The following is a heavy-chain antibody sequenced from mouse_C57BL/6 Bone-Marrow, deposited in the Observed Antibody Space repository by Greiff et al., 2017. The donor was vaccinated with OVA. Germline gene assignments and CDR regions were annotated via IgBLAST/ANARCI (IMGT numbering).Heavy chain of an antibody. D-gene: IGHD1-3*01. CDR1: GFTFSDYG. CDR2: ISSGSSTI. Sequence: DVQLVESGGGLVKPGGSLKLSCAASGFTFSDYGMHWVRQAPEKGLEWVAYISSGSSTIYDEDTVKGRFTISRDNAKNTLFLQMTSLRSEDTAIYYCARGGTRKYYFDYWGQGTTLTVSS. V-gene: IGHV5-17*01. J-gene: IGHJ2*01. CDR3: ARGGTRKYYFDY.